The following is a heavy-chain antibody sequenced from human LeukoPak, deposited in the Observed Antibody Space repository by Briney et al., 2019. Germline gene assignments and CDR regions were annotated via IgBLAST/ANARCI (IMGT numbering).Heavy chain of an antibody. Sequence: PGGSLRLSCAASGFTFSSHAMHWVRQAPGKGLEWVAVISYDGSNKYYADSVKGRFTISRDNSKNTLYLQMNSLRAEDTAVYYCARDTLYGDPGLFDYWGQGTLVTVSS. CDR1: GFTFSSHA. CDR2: ISYDGSNK. V-gene: IGHV3-30-3*01. D-gene: IGHD4-17*01. J-gene: IGHJ4*02. CDR3: ARDTLYGDPGLFDY.